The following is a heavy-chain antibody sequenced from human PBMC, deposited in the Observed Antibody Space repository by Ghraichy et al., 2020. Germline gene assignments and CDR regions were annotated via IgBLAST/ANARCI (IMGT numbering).Heavy chain of an antibody. D-gene: IGHD7-27*01. CDR2: TYYRSKWYN. V-gene: IGHV6-1*01. J-gene: IGHJ4*02. Sequence: SQTLSLTCAISGDSVSSNSAAWNWIRQSPSRGLEWLGRTYYRSKWYNDYTVSVKSRITINPDTSKNQFSLQLNSVTPEDTAVYYCAREGGIDWGAPNFDYWGQGTLVTVSS. CDR1: GDSVSSNSAA. CDR3: AREGGIDWGAPNFDY.